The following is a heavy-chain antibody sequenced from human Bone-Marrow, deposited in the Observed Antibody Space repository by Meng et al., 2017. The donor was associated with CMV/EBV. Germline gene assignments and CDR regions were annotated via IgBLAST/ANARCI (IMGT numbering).Heavy chain of an antibody. J-gene: IGHJ6*02. Sequence: GESLKISCAASGFTFSSYSMNWVRQAPGKGLEWVSYISSSSSTIYYADSVKGRFTISRDNSKNTLYLQMNSLRAEDTAVYYCARIAAAALKPYYYGMDFWGQGTTVTVSS. V-gene: IGHV3-48*01. CDR2: ISSSSSTI. CDR3: ARIAAAALKPYYYGMDF. D-gene: IGHD6-13*01. CDR1: GFTFSSYS.